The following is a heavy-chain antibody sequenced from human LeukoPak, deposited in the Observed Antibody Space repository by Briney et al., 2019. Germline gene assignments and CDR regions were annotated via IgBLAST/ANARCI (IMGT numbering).Heavy chain of an antibody. V-gene: IGHV4-59*12. CDR1: GGSISSSY. D-gene: IGHD2-15*01. CDR3: ARDLATGNWFDP. Sequence: SETLSLTCTVSGGSISSSYWSWIRQPPGKGLEWIGYIYYSGSANYNPSLKSRVTISVDTSKNQFSLKLSSVTAADTAVYYCARDLATGNWFDPWGQGTLVTVSS. CDR2: IYYSGSA. J-gene: IGHJ5*02.